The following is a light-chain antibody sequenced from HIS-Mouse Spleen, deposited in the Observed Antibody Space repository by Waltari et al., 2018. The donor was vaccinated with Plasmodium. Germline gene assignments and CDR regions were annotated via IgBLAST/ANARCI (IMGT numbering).Light chain of an antibody. V-gene: IGLV2-8*01. CDR3: SSYAGSNNVV. CDR1: SSDVGGYNY. J-gene: IGLJ2*01. CDR2: EVS. Sequence: QSALTQPPSASGSPGQSVTISCTGTSSDVGGYNYVSWSQQHPGKAPKLMIYEVSKRPSGVPDRVSGSKSGNTASLTVSGLRAEDEADYYCSSYAGSNNVVFGGGTKLTVL.